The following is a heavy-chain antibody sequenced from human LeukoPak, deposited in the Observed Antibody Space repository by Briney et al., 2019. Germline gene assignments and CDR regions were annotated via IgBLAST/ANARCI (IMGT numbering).Heavy chain of an antibody. J-gene: IGHJ6*02. CDR3: ARRASYYAMDV. Sequence: SETLSLTCAVSGGSISSNNWWSWVRQPPGKGLEWIGEIYHSGSTNYNPSLKGRVTISVDKSKNQFSLKLTSVTAADTAVYYCARRASYYAMDVWGQGTMVTVSS. CDR1: GGSISSNNW. CDR2: IYHSGST. V-gene: IGHV4-4*02.